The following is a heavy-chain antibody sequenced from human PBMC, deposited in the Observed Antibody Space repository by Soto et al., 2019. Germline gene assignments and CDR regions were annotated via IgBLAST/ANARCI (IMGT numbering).Heavy chain of an antibody. V-gene: IGHV4-59*01. CDR3: AREGPGDRLPCGSGIYCSCFDP. J-gene: IGHJ5*02. D-gene: IGHD3-10*01. CDR2: IYYSGST. Sequence: SETLSLTCTVSGGSISSYYWSWIRQPPGKGLEWIGYIYYSGSTNHNPSLKSRVTISVDTPKTQFSLKLSSGTAADTAVYYCAREGPGDRLPCGSGIYCSCFDPWGKGTLVTVSS. CDR1: GGSISSYY.